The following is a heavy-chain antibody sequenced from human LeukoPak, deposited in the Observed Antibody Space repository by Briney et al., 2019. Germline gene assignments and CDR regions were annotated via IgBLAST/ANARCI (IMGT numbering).Heavy chain of an antibody. CDR1: GYTLTELS. J-gene: IGHJ4*02. CDR3: ATAAIAVAGTLNPFDY. V-gene: IGHV1-24*01. Sequence: ASVKVSCKVSGYTLTELSMHWVRQAPGKGLEWMGGFDPEDGETIYAQKFQGRVTMTEDTSTDTAYMELSSPRSEDTAVYYCATAAIAVAGTLNPFDYWGQGTLVTVSS. D-gene: IGHD6-19*01. CDR2: FDPEDGET.